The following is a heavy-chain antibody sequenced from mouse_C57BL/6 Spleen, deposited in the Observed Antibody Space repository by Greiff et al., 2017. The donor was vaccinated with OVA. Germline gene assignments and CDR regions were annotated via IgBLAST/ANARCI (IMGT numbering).Heavy chain of an antibody. CDR1: GFTFSDYY. V-gene: IGHV5-12*01. CDR2: ISNGGGST. J-gene: IGHJ2*01. CDR3: ASGPFDY. Sequence: EVMLVESGGGLVQPGGSLKLSCAASGFTFSDYYMYWVRQTPEKRLEWVAYISNGGGSTYYPDTVKGRFTISRDNAKNTLYLQMSRLKAEDTAMYYCASGPFDYWGQGTTLTVSS.